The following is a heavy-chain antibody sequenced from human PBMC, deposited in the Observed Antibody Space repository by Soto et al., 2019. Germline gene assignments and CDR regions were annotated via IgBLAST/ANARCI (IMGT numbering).Heavy chain of an antibody. CDR3: AKDRSRTTVYLFDY. V-gene: IGHV3-23*01. CDR2: ISGSGGST. D-gene: IGHD4-17*01. CDR1: GFTFSSYA. J-gene: IGHJ4*02. Sequence: PGGSLRLSCAASGFTFSSYAMSWVRQAPGKGLEWASAISGSGGSTYYADSVKGRFTISRDNSKNTLYLQMNSLRAEDTAVYYCAKDRSRTTVYLFDYWGQGTLVTAPQ.